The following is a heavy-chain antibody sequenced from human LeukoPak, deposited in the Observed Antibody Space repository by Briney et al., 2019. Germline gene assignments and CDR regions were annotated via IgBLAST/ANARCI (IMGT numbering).Heavy chain of an antibody. Sequence: PGGSLRLSCAASGFTVSSYWMGWVRQAPGKWLEWVANITQDGSEKYYVDSVKGRFTISRDNAKNSLYLQMNSLRAEDTAVYYCARDGISYYDILTGYFTADYWGQGTLVTVSS. D-gene: IGHD3-9*01. V-gene: IGHV3-7*01. CDR1: GFTVSSYW. J-gene: IGHJ4*02. CDR2: ITQDGSEK. CDR3: ARDGISYYDILTGYFTADY.